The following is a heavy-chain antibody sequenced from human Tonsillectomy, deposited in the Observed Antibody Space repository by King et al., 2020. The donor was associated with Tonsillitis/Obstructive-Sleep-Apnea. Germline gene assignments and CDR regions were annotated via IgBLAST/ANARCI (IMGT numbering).Heavy chain of an antibody. V-gene: IGHV4-30-2*01. CDR3: ARHPDYAFWSGTYYYYGMDV. CDR1: GGSISSGGYS. Sequence: LQLQESGSGLVKPSQTLSLTCAVSGGSISSGGYSWSWIRQPPGKGLEWIGYIYHSGSTYYNPSLKSRVTISVDRSKNQFSLKLSSVTAADTAVYYCARHPDYAFWSGTYYYYGMDVWGQGTTVTVSS. CDR2: IYHSGST. J-gene: IGHJ6*02. D-gene: IGHD3-3*01.